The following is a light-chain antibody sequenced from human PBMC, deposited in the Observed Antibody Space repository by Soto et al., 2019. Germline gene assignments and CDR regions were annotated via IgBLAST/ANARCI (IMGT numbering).Light chain of an antibody. CDR2: AAS. CDR3: QKYNSAPPFT. CDR1: KGLGNY. J-gene: IGKJ3*01. V-gene: IGKV1-27*01. Sequence: DIQITKSPSSLSASVGDRATITGGASKGLGNYLAWYQQKPGKVPKLLIYAASTLQSGVPSRFSGSGSGTDFTLTISSLQPEDVATYYCQKYNSAPPFTFGPGTKVDIK.